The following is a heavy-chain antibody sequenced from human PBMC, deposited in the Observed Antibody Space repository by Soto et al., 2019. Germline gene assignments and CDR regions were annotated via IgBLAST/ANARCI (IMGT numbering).Heavy chain of an antibody. CDR2: IKEDGSEK. CDR3: ARSFHDQGDGGYDYDYYYCYMDV. V-gene: IGHV3-7*01. J-gene: IGHJ6*03. D-gene: IGHD5-12*01. CDR1: GFTFSSYW. Sequence: EVQLVESGGGLVQPGGSLRLSCAASGFTFSSYWMSWVRQAPGKGLEWVANIKEDGSEKYYVDSVKGRFTISRDNAKNSLYLQMNSLRAEDTAVYYCARSFHDQGDGGYDYDYYYCYMDVWGKGTTVTVSS.